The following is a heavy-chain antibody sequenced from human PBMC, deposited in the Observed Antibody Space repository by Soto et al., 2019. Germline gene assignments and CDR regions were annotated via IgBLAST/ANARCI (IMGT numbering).Heavy chain of an antibody. CDR3: ASGVVGYNYGNPYYYFGLDV. V-gene: IGHV4-4*02. CDR1: GGSITSNNW. Sequence: PSETLSLTCAVSGGSITSNNWWNWVRQPPGKGLAWIGEIYHSASTNYNPSLKSRVIISVDKSKNQFSLKLSSVTAADTAVYYCASGVVGYNYGNPYYYFGLDVWGQGTTVTVSS. CDR2: IYHSAST. D-gene: IGHD5-18*01. J-gene: IGHJ6*02.